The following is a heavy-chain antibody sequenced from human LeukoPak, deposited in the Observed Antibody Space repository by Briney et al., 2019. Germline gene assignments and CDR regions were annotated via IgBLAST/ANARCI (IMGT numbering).Heavy chain of an antibody. CDR1: GFTFSSYS. J-gene: IGHJ3*02. Sequence: PGGSLRLSCAASGFTFSSYSMNWVRQAPGKGLEWVSSIGGSSTSIYHADSVKGRFTISRDNAKNSLYLQMNSLRAEDTAVYYCAKEAGQDYGALDAFDIWGQGTMVTVSS. D-gene: IGHD4-17*01. V-gene: IGHV3-21*01. CDR3: AKEAGQDYGALDAFDI. CDR2: IGGSSTSI.